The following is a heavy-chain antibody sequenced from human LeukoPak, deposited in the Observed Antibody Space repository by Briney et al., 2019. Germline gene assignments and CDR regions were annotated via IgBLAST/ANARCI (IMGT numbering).Heavy chain of an antibody. V-gene: IGHV1-2*02. CDR3: ARDRPYYYDSSGYYYYGMDV. CDR1: GYTFTGYY. Sequence: ASVKVSCKASGYTFTGYYMHWVRQAPGQGPEWMGWINPNSGGTNYAQKFQGRVTMTRDTSISTAYMELSRLRSDDTAVYYCARDRPYYYDSSGYYYYGMDVWGQGTTVTVSS. CDR2: INPNSGGT. J-gene: IGHJ6*02. D-gene: IGHD3-22*01.